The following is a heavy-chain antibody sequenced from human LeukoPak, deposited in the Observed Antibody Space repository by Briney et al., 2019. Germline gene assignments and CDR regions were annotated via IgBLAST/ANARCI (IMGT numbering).Heavy chain of an antibody. CDR3: ARDYWRSIDH. CDR2: IIGDGTRT. J-gene: IGHJ4*02. V-gene: IGHV3-74*01. D-gene: IGHD1-1*01. CDR1: GFSFSYYW. Sequence: GGSLRLSCAASGFSFSYYWMHWVRQGSGKGPVWVSRIIGDGTRTDYADSVKGRFTISRDNAKSTLYLQMNSLTVEDTAVYYCARDYWRSIDHWGQGTLVTVSS.